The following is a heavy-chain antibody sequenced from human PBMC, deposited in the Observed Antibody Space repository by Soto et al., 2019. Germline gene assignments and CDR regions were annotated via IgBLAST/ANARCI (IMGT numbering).Heavy chain of an antibody. Sequence: SETLSLTCTVSGGSISSYYWSWIRQPPGKGLEWIGYIYYSGSTNYNPSLKSRVTISVDTSKNQFSLKLSSVTAADTAVYYCARERSTPYFHYWGQGTLVTVS. CDR2: IYYSGST. CDR1: GGSISSYY. J-gene: IGHJ4*02. V-gene: IGHV4-59*01. D-gene: IGHD1-26*01. CDR3: ARERSTPYFHY.